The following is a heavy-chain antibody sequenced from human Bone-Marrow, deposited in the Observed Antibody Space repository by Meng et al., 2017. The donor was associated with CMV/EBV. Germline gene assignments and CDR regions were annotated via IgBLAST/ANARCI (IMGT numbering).Heavy chain of an antibody. J-gene: IGHJ6*02. D-gene: IGHD5-18*01. Sequence: GESLKISCAASGFTVSSNYMSWVRQAPGKGLEWVSVIYSGGSTYYADSVKGRFTISRDNSKNTLYLQMNSLRAEDTAVYYCARVSATAMVLIYYGMDVWGQGTTVTVSS. CDR2: IYSGGST. V-gene: IGHV3-53*01. CDR3: ARVSATAMVLIYYGMDV. CDR1: GFTVSSNY.